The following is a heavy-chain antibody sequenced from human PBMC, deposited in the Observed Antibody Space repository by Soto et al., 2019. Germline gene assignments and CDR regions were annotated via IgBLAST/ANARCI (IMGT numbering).Heavy chain of an antibody. V-gene: IGHV3-49*04. Sequence: SLRVSCTASGFTFGDYAMSWVRQAPGKGLEWVGFIRSKAYGGTTEYAASVKGRFTISRDDSKSIAYLQMNSLKTEDTAVYYCTRDFTLGYCSSASCYTAYDYWGQGTLVTVSS. CDR1: GFTFGDYA. D-gene: IGHD2-2*02. J-gene: IGHJ4*02. CDR2: IRSKAYGGTT. CDR3: TRDFTLGYCSSASCYTAYDY.